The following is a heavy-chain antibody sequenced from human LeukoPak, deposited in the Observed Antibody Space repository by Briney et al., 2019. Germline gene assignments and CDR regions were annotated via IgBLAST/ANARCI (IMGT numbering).Heavy chain of an antibody. CDR3: ARGGYGFLKYYYYYMDV. J-gene: IGHJ6*03. D-gene: IGHD3-3*01. CDR1: GGSFSGYY. Sequence: SETLSLTCAVYGGSFSGYYWSWIRQPPGKGLEWIGEINHSGSTNYNPSLKSRVTISVDTSKNRFSLKLSSVTAADTAVYYCARGGYGFLKYYYYYMDVWGKGTTVTVSS. V-gene: IGHV4-34*01. CDR2: INHSGST.